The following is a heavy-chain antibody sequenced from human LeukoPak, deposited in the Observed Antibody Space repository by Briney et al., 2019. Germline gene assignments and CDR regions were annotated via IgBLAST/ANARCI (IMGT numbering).Heavy chain of an antibody. CDR2: IYYSGST. J-gene: IGHJ4*02. V-gene: IGHV4-31*03. CDR1: GGPISSGGYY. D-gene: IGHD1-26*01. Sequence: SETLSLTCTVSGGPISSGGYYWSWIRQHPGKGLEWIGYIYYSGSTYYNPFLESRVTISVDTSKNQFSLKLSSVTAADTAVYYCARIIVGATMDYWGQGTLVTVSS. CDR3: ARIIVGATMDY.